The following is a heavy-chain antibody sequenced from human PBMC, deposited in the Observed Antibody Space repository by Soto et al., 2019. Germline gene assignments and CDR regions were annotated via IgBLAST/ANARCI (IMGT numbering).Heavy chain of an antibody. J-gene: IGHJ4*02. D-gene: IGHD6-13*01. CDR3: AKDIGSSSWYWSATLDY. V-gene: IGHV3-30*18. CDR2: VSYDGSNK. CDR1: GFTFSSYG. Sequence: QVQLVESGGGVVQPGRSLRLSCAASGFTFSSYGLRWVRQAPGKGLEWVAVVSYDGSNKYYAYSVKGRFTISRDNSKSTLYLQMNSQRAEDTAVYYCAKDIGSSSWYWSATLDYWGQGTLVNVSS.